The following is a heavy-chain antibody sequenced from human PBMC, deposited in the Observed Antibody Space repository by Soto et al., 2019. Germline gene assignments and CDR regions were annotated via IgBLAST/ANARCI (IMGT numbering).Heavy chain of an antibody. CDR3: ARDGRGYSGYDCDY. CDR1: GGTFSSYA. J-gene: IGHJ4*02. CDR2: IIPIFGTA. Sequence: QVQLVQSGAEVKKPGSSVKVSCKASGGTFSSYAVSWVRQAPGRGLEWMGGIIPIFGTANYAQKLQGRVTITADESTSTAYMELSSLRSDDTAVYYCARDGRGYSGYDCDYWGQGTLVTVSS. D-gene: IGHD5-12*01. V-gene: IGHV1-69*01.